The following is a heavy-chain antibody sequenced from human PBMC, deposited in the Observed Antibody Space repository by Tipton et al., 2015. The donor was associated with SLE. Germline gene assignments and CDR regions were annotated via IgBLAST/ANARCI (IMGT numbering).Heavy chain of an antibody. CDR3: AISFNRGGYDV. J-gene: IGHJ4*02. CDR1: GGSFSGYS. Sequence: TLSLTCAVYGGSFSGYSWSWIRQPPGKGLEWIGEINHSGSTNYNPSLKSRVTISVDTSKNQFSLKLSSVTAADTAVYYCAISFNRGGYDVWGQGTLVTVSS. V-gene: IGHV4-34*01. D-gene: IGHD5-12*01. CDR2: INHSGST.